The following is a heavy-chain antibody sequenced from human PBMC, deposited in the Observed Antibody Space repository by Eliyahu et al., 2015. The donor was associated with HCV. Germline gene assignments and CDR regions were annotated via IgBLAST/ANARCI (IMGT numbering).Heavy chain of an antibody. D-gene: IGHD3-10*01. Sequence: EVQLVESGGGLVXPGGSLXXSCAASGFXFXXAWMSWXXQAPGKGLEWIGRIKSKTDGGTTDYAAPVKGRFTISRDDSKSTLYLQMNSLKTEDTAVYYCTTGAPGGFDYYLDVWGQGTTVTVSS. CDR1: GFXFXXAW. CDR3: TTGAPGGFDYYLDV. V-gene: IGHV3-15*01. CDR2: IKSKTDGGTT. J-gene: IGHJ6*03.